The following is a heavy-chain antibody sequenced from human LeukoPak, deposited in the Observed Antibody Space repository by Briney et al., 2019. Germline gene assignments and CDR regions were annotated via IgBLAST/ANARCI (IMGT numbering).Heavy chain of an antibody. CDR2: IYYSGST. CDR3: ARGGYCSSTSCSKDWYFDL. V-gene: IGHV4-59*01. J-gene: IGHJ2*01. D-gene: IGHD2-2*01. Sequence: PSETLSLTCTVSGGSISSYYWSWIRQPPGKGLEWIGYIYYSGSTNYNPSLKSRVTISVDTSKNQFSLKLSSVTAADTAVYYCARGGYCSSTSCSKDWYFDLWGRGTLVTVSS. CDR1: GGSISSYY.